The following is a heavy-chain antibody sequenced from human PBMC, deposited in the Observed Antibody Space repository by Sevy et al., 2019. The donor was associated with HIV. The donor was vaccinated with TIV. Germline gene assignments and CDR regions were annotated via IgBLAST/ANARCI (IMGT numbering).Heavy chain of an antibody. Sequence: GSLRLSCAASGLTFRRYWMTWVRQAPGKGLEWVANINQGGSQEYYLDFVKGRFTISRDNAKNSLYLQMNSLRAEDTAVYYCTSILPAGVPAEYFQHWGQGTLVTVSS. CDR2: INQGGSQE. CDR1: GLTFRRYW. D-gene: IGHD2-2*01. V-gene: IGHV3-7*01. J-gene: IGHJ1*01. CDR3: TSILPAGVPAEYFQH.